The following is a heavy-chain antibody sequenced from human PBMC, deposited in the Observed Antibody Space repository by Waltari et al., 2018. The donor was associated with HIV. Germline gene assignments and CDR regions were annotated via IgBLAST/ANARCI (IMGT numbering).Heavy chain of an antibody. V-gene: IGHV3-74*01. CDR2: IESDGAST. CDR3: VRAGRSSDGFDV. D-gene: IGHD6-6*01. J-gene: IGHJ3*01. Sequence: EVQLVESGGGLVQPGGSLRLSCGASGFTFSRYWMHWVRQAPGKGLVWVSRIESDGASTNYADSVKGRVTISRDNAKNTLSLQMNSLSVEDTAVYYCVRAGRSSDGFDVLGQGTMVTVSS. CDR1: GFTFSRYW.